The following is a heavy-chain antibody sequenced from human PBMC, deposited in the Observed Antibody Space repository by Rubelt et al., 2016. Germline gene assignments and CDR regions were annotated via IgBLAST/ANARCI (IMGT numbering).Heavy chain of an antibody. CDR1: GFTFSTYS. CDR3: ARRAAYVGGEDC. CDR2: IYSGGNT. D-gene: IGHD3-16*01. V-gene: IGHV3-66*01. J-gene: IGHJ4*02. Sequence: EVQLVESGGGVVQPGGSLRLSCAASGFTFSTYSMNWVRQAPGKGLEWVSIIYSGGNTYSADSVKGRFTISRDNSKNTLYLQMNNLRVEDTAVYYCARRAAYVGGEDCWGQGALVTVSS.